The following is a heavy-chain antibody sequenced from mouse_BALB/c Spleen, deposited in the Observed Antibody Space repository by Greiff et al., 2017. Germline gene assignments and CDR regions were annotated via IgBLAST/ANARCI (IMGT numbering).Heavy chain of an antibody. D-gene: IGHD2-3*01. CDR2: ISTYYGNT. CDR1: GYTFTDYA. V-gene: IGHV1-67*01. Sequence: ESGPELVRPGVSVKISCKGSGYTFTDYAMHWVKQSHAKSLEWIGVISTYYGNTNYNQKFKGKATMTVDKSSSTAYMELARLTSEDSAIYYCARSYDGYDAMDYWGQGTSVTVSS. J-gene: IGHJ4*01. CDR3: ARSYDGYDAMDY.